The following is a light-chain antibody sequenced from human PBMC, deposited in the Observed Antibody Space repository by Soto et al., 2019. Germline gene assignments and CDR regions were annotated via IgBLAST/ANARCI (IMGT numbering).Light chain of an antibody. V-gene: IGKV4-1*01. CDR1: QSVLYSSNNKNY. Sequence: DIVMTQSPDSLAVSLGERAAINCRSSQSVLYSSNNKNYLAWYQQKPGQPPKLLIYWASARESGVPDRFSGSGSGTDFILTISSLQAEDVALYFCQQYYSAPLTFGGGTKVEIK. CDR2: WAS. J-gene: IGKJ4*01. CDR3: QQYYSAPLT.